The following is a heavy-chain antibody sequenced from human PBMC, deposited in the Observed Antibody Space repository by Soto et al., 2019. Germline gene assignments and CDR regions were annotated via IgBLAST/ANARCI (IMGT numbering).Heavy chain of an antibody. V-gene: IGHV3-23*01. J-gene: IGHJ6*03. CDR2: ITGSGDSA. CDR1: GFTFNNYA. D-gene: IGHD1-26*01. CDR3: AKGRGTNYYHHMDV. Sequence: EVQLLESGGGLVQPGGSLRLSCAASGFTFNNYAISWVRQAPGKGLEWVSTITGSGDSAYYADSVKGRFIISRDNSKNTLYMQMHSLGAEDSAIYYCAKGRGTNYYHHMDVWGGGTTVTVSS.